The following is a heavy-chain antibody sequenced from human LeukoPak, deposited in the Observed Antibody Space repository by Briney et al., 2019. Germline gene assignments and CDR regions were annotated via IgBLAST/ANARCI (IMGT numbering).Heavy chain of an antibody. V-gene: IGHV4-31*03. CDR2: IWNSGST. D-gene: IGHD6-6*01. CDR1: GDSISSRTYY. Sequence: PSQTLSLTCSVSGDSISSRTYYWTWIRQHPEKGLEWIGYIWNSGSTNYNPALKSRVTISVDTSKNQFSLKLTSVTAADTAIYYCARDVSSMFPNWFDPWGQGLLVIVSS. J-gene: IGHJ5*02. CDR3: ARDVSSMFPNWFDP.